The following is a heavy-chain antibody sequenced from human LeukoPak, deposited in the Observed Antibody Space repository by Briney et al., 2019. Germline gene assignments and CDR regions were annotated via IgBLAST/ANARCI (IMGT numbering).Heavy chain of an antibody. V-gene: IGHV5-51*01. J-gene: IGHJ6*02. CDR2: ISPGDSDT. CDR1: GYSFTNYW. D-gene: IGHD3-10*01. CDR3: VRVYGSGSYGMDV. Sequence: GESLKISCEASGYSFTNYWISWVRQMPGKGLEWMGIISPGDSDTIYSPSFQGQVTISADKSISTAYLQWTSLKASDTAMFYCVRVYGSGSYGMDVWGQGTTVTVSS.